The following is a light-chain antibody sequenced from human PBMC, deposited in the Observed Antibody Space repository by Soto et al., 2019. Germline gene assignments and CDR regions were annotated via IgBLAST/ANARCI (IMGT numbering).Light chain of an antibody. J-gene: IGLJ1*01. V-gene: IGLV1-44*01. CDR3: AAWDDNLNGLV. CDR2: ANN. Sequence: QSILTQPPSASGAPGQTVTVSCSGSTSNVGGNTVHWYQHVPGAAPKLLIYANNQRPSGVPDRFSGSKSGTSASLAISGLQSEDEAEYSCAAWDDNLNGLVFGYGTKLTVL. CDR1: TSNVGGNT.